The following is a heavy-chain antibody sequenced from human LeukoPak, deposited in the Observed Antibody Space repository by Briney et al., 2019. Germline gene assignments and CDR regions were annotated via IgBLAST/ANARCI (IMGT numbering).Heavy chain of an antibody. CDR1: GYTFTSYA. CDR3: ARDASTIFGPEGCYYYGMDV. D-gene: IGHD3-3*01. J-gene: IGHJ6*02. V-gene: IGHV1-3*01. Sequence: GASVKVSCKASGYTFTSYAMHWVRQAPGQRLEWMGWINAGNGNTKYSQKFQGRVTITRDTSASTAYMELSSLRSEDTAVYYCARDASTIFGPEGCYYYGMDVWGQGTTVTVSS. CDR2: INAGNGNT.